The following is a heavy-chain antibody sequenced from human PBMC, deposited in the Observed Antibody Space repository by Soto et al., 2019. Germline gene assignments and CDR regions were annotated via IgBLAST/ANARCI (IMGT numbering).Heavy chain of an antibody. D-gene: IGHD2-15*01. J-gene: IGHJ4*02. CDR2: IYYSGST. CDR3: ARLESGGVSIDY. Sequence: QVQLQESGPGLVKPSQTLSLTCTVSGGSISSGGYYWSWIRQHPGKGLEWIGYIYYSGSTYYNPALKSRVTISVDTSKNQFSLKLSSVTAADTAVYYCARLESGGVSIDYWGQGTLVTVSS. V-gene: IGHV4-31*03. CDR1: GGSISSGGYY.